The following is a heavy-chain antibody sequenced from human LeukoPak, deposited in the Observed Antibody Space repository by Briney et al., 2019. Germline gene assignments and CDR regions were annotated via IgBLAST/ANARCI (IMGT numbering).Heavy chain of an antibody. CDR3: AIENYDILTGYYGDY. Sequence: GGSLRLSCAASGFTFSSYSMNWVRQAPGKGLEWVSVIYSGGSTYYADSVKGRFTISRDNSKNTLYLQMNSLRAEDTAVYYCAIENYDILTGYYGDYWGQGTLVTVSS. D-gene: IGHD3-9*01. CDR1: GFTFSSYS. CDR2: IYSGGST. J-gene: IGHJ4*02. V-gene: IGHV3-66*01.